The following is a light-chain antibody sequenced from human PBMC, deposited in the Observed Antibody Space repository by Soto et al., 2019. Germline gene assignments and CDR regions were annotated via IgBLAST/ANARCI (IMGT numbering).Light chain of an antibody. CDR3: QQYDNLLT. J-gene: IGKJ4*01. Sequence: DLHGTHSPYSLSASVGDRVTITCQASQDISNYLNWYQQKPGKAPKLLIYDASNLETGVPSRFSGSGSGTDFTFTISSLQPEDIATYYCQQYDNLLTFGGGTKVDIK. CDR2: DAS. CDR1: QDISNY. V-gene: IGKV1-33*01.